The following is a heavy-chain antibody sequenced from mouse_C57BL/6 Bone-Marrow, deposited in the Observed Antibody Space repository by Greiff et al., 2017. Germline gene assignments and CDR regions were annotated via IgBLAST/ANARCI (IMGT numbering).Heavy chain of an antibody. D-gene: IGHD1-1*01. CDR2: IWWDDDK. CDR3: ARLYSYGSSYVGY. CDR1: GFSLSTFGMG. Sequence: QVTLKESGPGILQPSQTLSLTCSFSGFSLSTFGMGVGWIRQPSGKGLEWLAHIWWDDDKYYNPALKSRLTISKDTSKHQVFLKIANVDTADTATYYCARLYSYGSSYVGYWGQGTTLTVSS. J-gene: IGHJ2*01. V-gene: IGHV8-8*01.